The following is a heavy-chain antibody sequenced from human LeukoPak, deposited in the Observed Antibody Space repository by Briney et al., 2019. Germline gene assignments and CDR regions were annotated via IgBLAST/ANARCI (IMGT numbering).Heavy chain of an antibody. CDR2: INPNSGGT. V-gene: IGHV1-2*02. Sequence: GASVKVSCKASGYTFTGYYMHWVRQAPGQGLEWMGWINPNSGGTNYAQKFQGRVTMTRDTSISTAYMELSRLRSDDTAVYYCARLYNWNYLSNDNWGQGTLVTVSS. J-gene: IGHJ4*02. D-gene: IGHD1-7*01. CDR1: GYTFTGYY. CDR3: ARLYNWNYLSNDN.